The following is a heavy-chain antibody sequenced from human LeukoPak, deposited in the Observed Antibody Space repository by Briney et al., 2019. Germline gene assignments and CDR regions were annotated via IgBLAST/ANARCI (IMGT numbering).Heavy chain of an antibody. D-gene: IGHD4-17*01. V-gene: IGHV3-74*01. Sequence: PGWSLRLTCAASGFTFSSHGMHWVRQAPGKGLVWVSRINSDGSYTSYTDSVKGRFTISRDNAKNTLYLQMNSLRAEDTAVYYCARDYGDYKENYFDQWGQGTLVTVSS. CDR3: ARDYGDYKENYFDQ. J-gene: IGHJ4*02. CDR1: GFTFSSHG. CDR2: INSDGSYT.